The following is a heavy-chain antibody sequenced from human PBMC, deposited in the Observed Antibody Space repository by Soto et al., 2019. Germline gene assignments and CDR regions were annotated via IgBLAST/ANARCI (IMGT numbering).Heavy chain of an antibody. D-gene: IGHD3-9*01. J-gene: IGHJ4*02. Sequence: QVQLVQSGAEVKKPGSSVKVSCKASGGTFSSYAISWVRQAPGQGLEWTGGIIPIVGTANYAQKFQGRVTSTADESTSSADMELSSLRSEDTAVYYCARTKMTGYYPVYYFDYWCQGTLVTVSS. CDR2: IIPIVGTA. CDR1: GGTFSSYA. CDR3: ARTKMTGYYPVYYFDY. V-gene: IGHV1-69*01.